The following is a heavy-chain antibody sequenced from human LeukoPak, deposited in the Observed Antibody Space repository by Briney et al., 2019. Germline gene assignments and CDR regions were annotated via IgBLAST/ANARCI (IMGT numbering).Heavy chain of an antibody. Sequence: MASETLSLTCTVSGASISSSTDYWGWIRQPPGKGLEWIGSIYYSGSTYYNPSLKSRVTISVDTSKNQFSLKLSSVTAADTAVYYCARQHSGSSWYGGLGDFDYWGQGTLVTVSS. CDR2: IYYSGST. CDR3: ARQHSGSSWYGGLGDFDY. CDR1: GASISSSTDY. V-gene: IGHV4-39*01. D-gene: IGHD6-13*01. J-gene: IGHJ4*02.